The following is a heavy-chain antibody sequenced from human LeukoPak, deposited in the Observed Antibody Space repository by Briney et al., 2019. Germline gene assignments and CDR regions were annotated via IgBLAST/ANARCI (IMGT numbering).Heavy chain of an antibody. Sequence: ASVKVSCKASGYTFTGYYMHWVRQAPGQGLEWMGWINPNSGGTNYAQKFQGRVTMTRDMSTSTVYMELSSLRSEDTAVYYCARGSDYFDYWGQGTLVTVSS. V-gene: IGHV1-2*02. CDR3: ARGSDYFDY. D-gene: IGHD3-10*01. CDR1: GYTFTGYY. CDR2: INPNSGGT. J-gene: IGHJ4*02.